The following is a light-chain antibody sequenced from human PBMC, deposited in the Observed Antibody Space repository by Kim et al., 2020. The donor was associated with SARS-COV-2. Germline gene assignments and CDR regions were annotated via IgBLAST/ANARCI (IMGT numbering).Light chain of an antibody. CDR3: CSHAGGGTMV. J-gene: IGLJ2*01. CDR2: DGS. Sequence: QSALTQPASVSGSPGQSITISCTGTSKDIGSYSLVSWYQQYPGEAPKLMIYDGSKRPSGVSHRFSGSKSGNTASLTISGLQAEDEAEYYCCSHAGGGTMVFGGGTQLTVL. CDR1: SKDIGSYSL. V-gene: IGLV2-23*01.